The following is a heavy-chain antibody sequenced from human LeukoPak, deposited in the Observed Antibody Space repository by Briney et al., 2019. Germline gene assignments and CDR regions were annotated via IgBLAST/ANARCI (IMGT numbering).Heavy chain of an antibody. CDR2: ISAYNGNT. V-gene: IGHV1-18*01. CDR3: AREYCSSTSCYTGGFDP. CDR1: GYTFTSYG. Sequence: ASVNVSCKASGYTFTSYGISWVRQASGQGLEWMGWISAYNGNTNYAQKLQGRVTMTTDTSTSTAYMELRSLRSDDTAVYYCAREYCSSTSCYTGGFDPWGQGTLVTVSS. J-gene: IGHJ5*02. D-gene: IGHD2-2*02.